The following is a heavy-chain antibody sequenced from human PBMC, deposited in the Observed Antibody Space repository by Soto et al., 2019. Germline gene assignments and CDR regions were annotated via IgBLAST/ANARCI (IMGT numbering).Heavy chain of an antibody. CDR1: GGSISSGGYY. Sequence: TLSLTCTVSGGSISSGGYYWSWIRQHPGKGLEWIGYIYYSGSTYYNPSLKSRVTISVDTSKNQFSLKLSSVTAADTAVYYCARATVDTAMVILNYFDYWGQGTLVTVSS. CDR2: IYYSGST. V-gene: IGHV4-31*03. J-gene: IGHJ4*02. D-gene: IGHD5-18*01. CDR3: ARATVDTAMVILNYFDY.